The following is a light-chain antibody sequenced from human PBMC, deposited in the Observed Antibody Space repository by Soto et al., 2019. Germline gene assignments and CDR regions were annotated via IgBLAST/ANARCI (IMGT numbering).Light chain of an antibody. J-gene: IGLJ1*01. CDR3: CSYAGSGTYV. Sequence: QSALTQPASVSGSPGQSITISCTGTSSDVGNYNLVSWYQQHPGKAPKLMIYEDSKRPSGVSNRFSGSKSGSTASLTISGLQAEDEADYYCCSYAGSGTYVFGTGTKV. CDR1: SSDVGNYNL. V-gene: IGLV2-23*01. CDR2: EDS.